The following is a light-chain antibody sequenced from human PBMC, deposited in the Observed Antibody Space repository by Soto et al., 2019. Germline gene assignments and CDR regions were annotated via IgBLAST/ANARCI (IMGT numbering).Light chain of an antibody. Sequence: IQVTQSPTSLSASVGDRVTITCRSSQDIRNYLGWYQQKPGKAPQLLIYGASSLQRGVPSRFSGSGSETEFTLTISCLQPGDSATYYCQQYNSYSPTFCQGTKVDIK. J-gene: IGKJ1*01. V-gene: IGKV1-17*01. CDR1: QDIRNY. CDR2: GAS. CDR3: QQYNSYSPT.